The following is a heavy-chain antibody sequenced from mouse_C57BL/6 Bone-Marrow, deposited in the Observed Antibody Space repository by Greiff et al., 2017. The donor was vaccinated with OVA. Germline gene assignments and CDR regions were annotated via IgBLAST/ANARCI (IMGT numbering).Heavy chain of an antibody. CDR3: ARKNWDRGYYFDY. D-gene: IGHD4-1*01. J-gene: IGHJ2*01. CDR2: IDPSDSET. CDR1: GYTFTSYW. Sequence: QVQLQQPGAELVRPGSSVKLSCKASGYTFTSYWMHWVKQRPIQGLEWIGNIDPSDSETHYNQKFKDKATLTVDKSSSTAYMQLSSLTSEDSAVYYCARKNWDRGYYFDYRGQGTTLTVSS. V-gene: IGHV1-52*01.